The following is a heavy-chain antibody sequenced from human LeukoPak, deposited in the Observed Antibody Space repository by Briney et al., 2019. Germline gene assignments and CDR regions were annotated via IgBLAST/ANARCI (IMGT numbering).Heavy chain of an antibody. CDR1: GFTFSSYS. CDR2: ISSSSSYI. J-gene: IGHJ1*01. CDR3: AKRGYCSGGSCYSASQH. Sequence: PGGSLRLSCVASGFTFSSYSMNWVRQAPGKGLEWVSSISSSSSYIYYADSVKGRFTISRDNAKNSLYLQMNSLRAEDTAVYYCAKRGYCSGGSCYSASQHWGQGTLVTVSS. D-gene: IGHD2-15*01. V-gene: IGHV3-21*01.